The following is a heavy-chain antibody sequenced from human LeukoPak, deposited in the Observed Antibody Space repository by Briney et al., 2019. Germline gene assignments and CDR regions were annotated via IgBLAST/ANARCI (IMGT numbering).Heavy chain of an antibody. CDR1: GGSFSGYY. D-gene: IGHD3-10*01. J-gene: IGHJ5*02. CDR3: ARDYYGSGSYHNWFDP. Sequence: SETLSLTCAVYGGSFSGYYWSWIRQPPGKGLEWIGEINHSGSTYYNPSLKSRVTISVDTSKNQFSLKLSSVTAADTAVYYCARDYYGSGSYHNWFDPWGQGTLVTVSS. CDR2: INHSGST. V-gene: IGHV4-34*01.